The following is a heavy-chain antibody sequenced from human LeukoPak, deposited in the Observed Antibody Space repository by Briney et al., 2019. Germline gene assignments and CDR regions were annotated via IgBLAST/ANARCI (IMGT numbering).Heavy chain of an antibody. CDR2: IYYSGST. Sequence: SETLSLTCTVSGGSISSYYWSWLRQPPGKGLEWIGYIYYSGSTNYNPSLKSRVTISVDTSKNQFSLKLSSVTAADTAVYYCARCGSALDYYYYGMDVWGQGTTVTVSS. J-gene: IGHJ6*02. D-gene: IGHD1-26*01. V-gene: IGHV4-59*08. CDR1: GGSISSYY. CDR3: ARCGSALDYYYYGMDV.